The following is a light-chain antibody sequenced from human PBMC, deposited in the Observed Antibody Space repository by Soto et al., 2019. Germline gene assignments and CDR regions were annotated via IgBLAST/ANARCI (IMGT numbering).Light chain of an antibody. CDR2: KVS. V-gene: IGKV2-30*01. Sequence: LMPQSPLSLPGTLGQPASISCRSSQTLVYSDGDTYLNWFQQRPGQSPRRLIYKVSKRDSGVPDRVSGSGSGTDFTLKISRVEDEDVGVYYCMQGIHRPRTFGQGTKVDIK. J-gene: IGKJ1*01. CDR3: MQGIHRPRT. CDR1: QTLVYSDGDTY.